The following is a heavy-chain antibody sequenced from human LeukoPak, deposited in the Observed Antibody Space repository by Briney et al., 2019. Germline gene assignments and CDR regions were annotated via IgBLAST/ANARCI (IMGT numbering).Heavy chain of an antibody. J-gene: IGHJ4*02. V-gene: IGHV1-8*03. Sequence: ASVKVSCKASGYTFTSYDINWVRQATGQGLEWMGWMNPNSGNTGYAQKFQGRVTITRNTSISTAYMELSSLRSEDMAVYYCARYSSSSAGDYWGQGTLVTVS. CDR1: GYTFTSYD. D-gene: IGHD6-6*01. CDR2: MNPNSGNT. CDR3: ARYSSSSAGDY.